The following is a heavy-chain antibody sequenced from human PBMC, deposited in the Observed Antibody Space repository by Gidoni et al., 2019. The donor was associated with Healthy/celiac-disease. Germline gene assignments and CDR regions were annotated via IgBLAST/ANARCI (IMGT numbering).Heavy chain of an antibody. CDR2: INPSGGST. CDR1: VYTFTSYY. V-gene: IGHV1-46*01. Sequence: QVQLVQSGAAVKKPGASVKVSCKASVYTFTSYYMHWVRHAPGQGLEWMGIINPSGGSTSYAQKFQGRVTMTRDTSTSTVYMELSSLRSEDTAVYYCARDIVTTPYYYYMDVWGKGTTVTVSS. J-gene: IGHJ6*03. D-gene: IGHD4-4*01. CDR3: ARDIVTTPYYYYMDV.